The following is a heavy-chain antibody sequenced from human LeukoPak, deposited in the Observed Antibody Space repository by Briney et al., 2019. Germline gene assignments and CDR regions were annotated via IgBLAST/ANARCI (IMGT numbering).Heavy chain of an antibody. J-gene: IGHJ5*02. CDR1: GGSFSGYY. Sequence: PSETLSLTCAVYGGSFSGYYWSWIRQPPGKGLEWIGEINHSGSTNYNPSLKSRVTISVDTSKKQFYLKVNSVTATDTAVYYCASSETVMRTWGQGTLVTVSS. CDR3: ASSETVMRT. CDR2: INHSGST. V-gene: IGHV4-34*09. D-gene: IGHD3-16*01.